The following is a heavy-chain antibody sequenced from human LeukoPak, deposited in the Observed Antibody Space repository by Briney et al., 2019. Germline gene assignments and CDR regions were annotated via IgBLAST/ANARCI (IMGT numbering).Heavy chain of an antibody. V-gene: IGHV4-59*01. Sequence: PSEPLSLTCTVSGGSISSYYWSWIRQPTGKGPEWIGYIYYSGSTNYSPSLKSRVTISVDTSKNQFSLKLSFVTAADTAVYYCARVSSGWSTDYYFDYWGQGTLVTVSS. CDR2: IYYSGST. CDR3: ARVSSGWSTDYYFDY. D-gene: IGHD6-19*01. J-gene: IGHJ4*02. CDR1: GGSISSYY.